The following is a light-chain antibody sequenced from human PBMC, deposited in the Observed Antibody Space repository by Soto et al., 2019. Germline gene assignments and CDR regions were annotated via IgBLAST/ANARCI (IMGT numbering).Light chain of an antibody. CDR1: RGIHNY. J-gene: IGKJ4*01. Sequence: DIQMTQSPSSLSASVGDRVTITCQASRGIHNYLNWYQQKPGKAPNLVIYDASNLATGVPSRFSGSGSGTDFTFTISSLQPEDIATYYCQQYEVLPLTFGGGTKVEL. CDR2: DAS. V-gene: IGKV1-33*01. CDR3: QQYEVLPLT.